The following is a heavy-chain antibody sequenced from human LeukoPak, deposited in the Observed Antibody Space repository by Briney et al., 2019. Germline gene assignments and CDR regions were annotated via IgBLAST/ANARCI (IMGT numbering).Heavy chain of an antibody. J-gene: IGHJ3*02. CDR2: INPNSGGT. CDR1: GYTFTGYY. Sequence: ASVKVSCKASGYTFTGYYMHWVRQAPGQRLEWMGWINPNSGGTNYAQKFQGRVTMARDTSISTAYMELSRLRSDDTAVYYCARDSDWAEPNDAFDIWGQGTMVTVSS. D-gene: IGHD1-14*01. CDR3: ARDSDWAEPNDAFDI. V-gene: IGHV1-2*02.